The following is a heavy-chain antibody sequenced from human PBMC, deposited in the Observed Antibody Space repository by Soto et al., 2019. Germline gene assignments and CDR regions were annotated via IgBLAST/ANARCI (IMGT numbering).Heavy chain of an antibody. Sequence: ASVKVSCKASGYTFTSYGISWVRQAPGQGLEWMGWISAYNGNTNYAQKLQGRVTMTTDTSTSTAYMELRSLRSDDTAVYYCARDREWYCSSTSCYFIPFDYWGQGTLVTVSS. CDR2: ISAYNGNT. V-gene: IGHV1-18*01. CDR3: ARDREWYCSSTSCYFIPFDY. J-gene: IGHJ4*02. D-gene: IGHD2-2*01. CDR1: GYTFTSYG.